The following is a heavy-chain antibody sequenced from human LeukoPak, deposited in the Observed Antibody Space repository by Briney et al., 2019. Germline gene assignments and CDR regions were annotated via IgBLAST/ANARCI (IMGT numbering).Heavy chain of an antibody. CDR2: IKHEGGGK. D-gene: IGHD1-1*01. CDR1: GFTFSEPW. J-gene: IGHJ6*02. V-gene: IGHV3-7*01. Sequence: GGSLRLSCAASGFTFSEPWMSRARQVPGQGLEWVAHIKHEGGGKQYVDSVKGRYTISRDNAKGSVHLQKNSLRAEDTAIYHCATYNNWGAGDVWGQGTTLIVSS. CDR3: ATYNNWGAGDV.